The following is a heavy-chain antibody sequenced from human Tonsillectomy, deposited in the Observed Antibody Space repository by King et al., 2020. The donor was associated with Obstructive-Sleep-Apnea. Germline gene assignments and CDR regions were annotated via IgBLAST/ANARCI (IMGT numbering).Heavy chain of an antibody. CDR2: ISSTSGTI. V-gene: IGHV3-48*04. Sequence: VQLVESGGGLIHPGESLRLSCAASGFTFRSYSMNWVRQAPGKGLEWLSYISSTSGTIYYADSVKGRFTISRDNAKNSLYLQMNSLRAEDTALYYCARSLTALSWFDSWVPGTPVSVSS. D-gene: IGHD2-21*02. CDR1: GFTFRSYS. CDR3: ARSLTALSWFDS. J-gene: IGHJ5*01.